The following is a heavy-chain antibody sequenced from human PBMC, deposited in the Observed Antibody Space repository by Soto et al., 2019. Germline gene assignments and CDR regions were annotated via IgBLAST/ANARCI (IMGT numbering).Heavy chain of an antibody. CDR2: IYFRGNT. Sequence: SETLSLTCSVSGDSINSDKYYWGWIRQPPGKGLEWIGSIYFRGNTYYNPSLQTRGTISRDKSKSQFSLKLNSVTAADSTVYFCARLEGLAPISYYFLFWGQGALVTVSS. V-gene: IGHV4-39*01. D-gene: IGHD3-9*01. CDR3: ARLEGLAPISYYFLF. CDR1: GDSINSDKYY. J-gene: IGHJ4*02.